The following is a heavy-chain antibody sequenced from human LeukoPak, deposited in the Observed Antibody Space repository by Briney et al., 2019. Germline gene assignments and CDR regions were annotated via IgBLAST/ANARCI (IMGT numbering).Heavy chain of an antibody. CDR3: ARDGITGTTAAKWYYYYMDV. J-gene: IGHJ6*03. CDR1: GFTFSRYW. D-gene: IGHD1-7*01. V-gene: IGHV3-7*01. CDR2: IKQDGGEK. Sequence: PGGSLRLSCAASGFTFSRYWMSWVRQAPGKGLEWVANIKQDGGEKYYVDSVKGRFTISRDNAKNSLYLQMNSLRAEDTAVYYCARDGITGTTAAKWYYYYMDVWGIGTTVTVSS.